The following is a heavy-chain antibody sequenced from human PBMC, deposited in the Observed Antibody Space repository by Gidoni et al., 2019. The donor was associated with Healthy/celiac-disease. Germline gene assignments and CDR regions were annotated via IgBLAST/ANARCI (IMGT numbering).Heavy chain of an antibody. Sequence: EVQLVQSGAEVKKPGASLTISCKGSGYSFTSYWIGWVREMPGKGLECKGITCPGDSDTRYSPSFQGQVTISADKSISTAYLQWSSLKASDTAMYYCASLSSSSWPWAFWGQGTLVTVSS. D-gene: IGHD6-13*01. J-gene: IGHJ4*02. CDR2: TCPGDSDT. CDR3: ASLSSSSWPWAF. V-gene: IGHV5-51*01. CDR1: GYSFTSYW.